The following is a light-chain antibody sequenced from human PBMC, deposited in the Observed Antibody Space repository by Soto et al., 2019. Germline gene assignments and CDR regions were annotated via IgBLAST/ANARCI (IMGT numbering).Light chain of an antibody. V-gene: IGKV1-5*01. J-gene: IGKJ2*01. CDR1: QNIGRW. Sequence: DIQMTQSPSTLSTSVGDRVTITCRASQNIGRWLAWYQQEPGKAPKLLIYDASNLETGVPSRFSGSGSGTEFTLTISSLQPDDIATYDCQQYNSYSPTFGQGTKVEIK. CDR2: DAS. CDR3: QQYNSYSPT.